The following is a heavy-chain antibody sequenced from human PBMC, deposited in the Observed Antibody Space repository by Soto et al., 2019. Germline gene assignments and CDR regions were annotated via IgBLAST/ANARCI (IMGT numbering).Heavy chain of an antibody. CDR3: VRGSVVTLNSFDY. D-gene: IGHD2-21*02. J-gene: IGHJ4*02. V-gene: IGHV4-30-4*01. CDR2: IYYSGSA. Sequence: QVQLQESGPGLVKPSQTLSLTCTVSGGSISSGDYYWSWIRQPPGKGLEWIGYIYYSGSAYYNPSLKSRVTISADTSKNQFSLRLSSATAADTAVYYCVRGSVVTLNSFDYWGQGTMVTVSS. CDR1: GGSISSGDYY.